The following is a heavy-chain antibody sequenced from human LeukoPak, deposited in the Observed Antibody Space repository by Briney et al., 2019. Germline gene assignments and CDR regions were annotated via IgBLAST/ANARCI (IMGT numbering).Heavy chain of an antibody. CDR3: ALQAVVVAASSSYFDY. CDR1: GFTFSSYA. Sequence: GGSLRLSCAASGFTFSSYAMSWVRQAPGKGLEWVAVISYDGSNKYYADSVKGRFTIPRDNSKNTLYLQMNSLRAEDTAVYYCALQAVVVAASSSYFDYWGQGTLVTVSS. V-gene: IGHV3-30*03. J-gene: IGHJ4*02. CDR2: ISYDGSNK. D-gene: IGHD2-15*01.